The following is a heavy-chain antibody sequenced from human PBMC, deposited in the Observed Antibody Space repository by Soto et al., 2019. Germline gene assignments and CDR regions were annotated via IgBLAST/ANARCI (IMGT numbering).Heavy chain of an antibody. V-gene: IGHV4-61*08. CDR1: GDSVSNGDYY. Sequence: PXGTLSLTCTVSGDSVSNGDYYWTWIRQPPGKGLEWVGHIYFSGRTNYIPSLESRVTISLDTSKNQFSLKLTSVTAADTAVYYCARVPIDTYMIYWSDPWGQGTLVTVSS. CDR2: IYFSGRT. J-gene: IGHJ5*02. CDR3: ARVPIDTYMIYWSDP. D-gene: IGHD3-16*01.